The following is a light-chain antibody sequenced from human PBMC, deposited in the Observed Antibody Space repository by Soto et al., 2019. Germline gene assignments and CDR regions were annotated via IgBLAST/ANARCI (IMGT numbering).Light chain of an antibody. CDR2: DAS. J-gene: IGKJ4*01. CDR3: QQRISWLT. Sequence: EIVLTQSPATLSLSPGERATLSCRASQSVSSYLSWYQQKPGQAPRLLIFDASNRATGIPARFSGSGSGTDFTLTIHSLEPEDFALYYCQQRISWLTVGGGTRVEIK. V-gene: IGKV3-11*01. CDR1: QSVSSY.